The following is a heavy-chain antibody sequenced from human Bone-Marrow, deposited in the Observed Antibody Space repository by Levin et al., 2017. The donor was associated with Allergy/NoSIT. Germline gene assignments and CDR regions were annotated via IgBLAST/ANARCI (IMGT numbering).Heavy chain of an antibody. Sequence: PSETLSLTCAVSGGSISSGDYSWNWIRQPPGKGLEWIGYIYGSGSTFYSPSLNSRVTMSVDRSNNQFSLKLNSVTAADTAVYYCARGVTRSAASLDYWGQGALVTVSS. V-gene: IGHV4-30-2*01. CDR3: ARGVTRSAASLDY. CDR2: IYGSGST. J-gene: IGHJ4*02. D-gene: IGHD4-11*01. CDR1: GGSISSGDYS.